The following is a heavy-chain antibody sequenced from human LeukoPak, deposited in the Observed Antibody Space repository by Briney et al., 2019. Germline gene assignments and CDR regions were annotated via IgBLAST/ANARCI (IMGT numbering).Heavy chain of an antibody. V-gene: IGHV4-4*02. D-gene: IGHD3-10*01. Sequence: KSSGTLSLTCAVSGGSISSSNWWSWVRQPPGQGLEWIGEIYHSGSTNYNPSLKSRVTISVDKSKNQFSLKLSSVTAADTAVYYCARRAQYYYGSGSCYKPLDYWGQGTLVTVSS. CDR1: GGSISSSNW. CDR2: IYHSGST. J-gene: IGHJ4*02. CDR3: ARRAQYYYGSGSCYKPLDY.